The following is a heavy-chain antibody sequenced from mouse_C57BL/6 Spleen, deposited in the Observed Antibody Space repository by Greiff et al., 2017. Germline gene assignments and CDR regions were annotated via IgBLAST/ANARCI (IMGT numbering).Heavy chain of an antibody. V-gene: IGHV1-72*01. CDR3: ARTGSSYVRDYAMDY. CDR1: GYTFTSYW. CDR2: IDPNSGGT. D-gene: IGHD1-1*01. Sequence: VQLQQPGAELVKPGASVKLSCKASGYTFTSYWMHWVKQRPGPGLEWIGMIDPNSGGTKSNEKFKSQATLTVDKPSSTAYMQLSSLTSEDSAVYYCARTGSSYVRDYAMDYWGQGTSVTVSS. J-gene: IGHJ4*01.